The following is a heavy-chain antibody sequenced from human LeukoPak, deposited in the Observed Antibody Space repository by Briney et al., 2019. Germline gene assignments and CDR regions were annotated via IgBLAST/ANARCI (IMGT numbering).Heavy chain of an antibody. CDR1: GGSISNYY. V-gene: IGHV4-59*01. Sequence: SETLSLTCTVSGGSISNYYWSWIRQPPGKGLEWIGYIYYSGSTNYNPSLKSRVTMSVNTSKNQFSLKLSSVTAADTAVYYCARKGEWELLGWFDPWGQGTLVTVSS. CDR2: IYYSGST. J-gene: IGHJ5*02. D-gene: IGHD1-26*01. CDR3: ARKGEWELLGWFDP.